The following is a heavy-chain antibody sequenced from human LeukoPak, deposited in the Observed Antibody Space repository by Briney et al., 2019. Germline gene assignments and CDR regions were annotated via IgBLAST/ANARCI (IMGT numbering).Heavy chain of an antibody. CDR1: GYSFTSYW. CDR2: IYPGDSDT. Sequence: GESLKISCKGSGYSFTSYWIGWVRQMPGKGLEWMGIIYPGDSDTRYSPSFQGQVTISADKSISTAYLQWSSLKASDTAMYYCARQGDSSGYYYPVDAFDIWGQGTMVTVSS. J-gene: IGHJ3*02. V-gene: IGHV5-51*01. D-gene: IGHD3-22*01. CDR3: ARQGDSSGYYYPVDAFDI.